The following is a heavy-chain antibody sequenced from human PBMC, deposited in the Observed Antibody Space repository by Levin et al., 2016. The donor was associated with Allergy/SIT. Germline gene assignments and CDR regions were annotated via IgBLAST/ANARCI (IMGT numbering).Heavy chain of an antibody. Sequence: ASVKVSCKASGYSFTSYGINWVRQAPGQGLEWMGWISVYTGKTNYAEKFQDRVTMTRDTSTTTAYMELRSLRSDDTAVYYCARVLAGSDVWGPRDHGHRLL. J-gene: IGHJ6*01. V-gene: IGHV1-18*01. CDR1: GYSFTSYG. CDR3: ARVLAGSDV. D-gene: IGHD2/OR15-2a*01. CDR2: ISVYTGKT.